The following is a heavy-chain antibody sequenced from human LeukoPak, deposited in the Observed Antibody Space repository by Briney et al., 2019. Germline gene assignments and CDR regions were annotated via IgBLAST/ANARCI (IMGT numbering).Heavy chain of an antibody. D-gene: IGHD2/OR15-2a*01. V-gene: IGHV3-30*04. CDR3: AKELLNDWDAHFDY. Sequence: GGSLRLSCAASGFTFSSYAMHWVRQAPGKGLEWVAVISYDGSNKYYADSVKGRFTISRDNSKNTLYLQMNSLRAEDTAVYYCAKELLNDWDAHFDYWGQGTLVTVSS. CDR1: GFTFSSYA. CDR2: ISYDGSNK. J-gene: IGHJ4*02.